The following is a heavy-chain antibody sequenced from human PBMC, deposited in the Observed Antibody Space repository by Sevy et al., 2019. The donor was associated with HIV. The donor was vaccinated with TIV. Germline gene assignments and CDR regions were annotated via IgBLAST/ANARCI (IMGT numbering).Heavy chain of an antibody. CDR2: IYYSGST. CDR3: ACDRLQGIYYYYGMDF. J-gene: IGHJ6*02. Sequence: SETLSLTCTVSGGSISSYYWSWIRQPPGKGLEWIGYIYYSGSTNYNPSLKSRVTISVDTSKNQFSLKLNSVTAADTAVYYCACDRLQGIYYYYGMDFWGQGTMVTVSS. V-gene: IGHV4-59*01. CDR1: GGSISSYY. D-gene: IGHD4-4*01.